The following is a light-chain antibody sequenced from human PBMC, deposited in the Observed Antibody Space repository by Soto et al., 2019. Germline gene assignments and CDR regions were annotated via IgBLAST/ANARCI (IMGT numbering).Light chain of an antibody. CDR3: LQDSGYSWT. CDR1: QRITTW. V-gene: IGKV1-5*01. Sequence: GARVTITCRASQRITTWLAWYQQKPGEAPKLLIYDASSLESGVPSRFSGSGYGTDFTLTISSLQPEDFATYFCLQDSGYSWTFGQGTKVDIK. J-gene: IGKJ1*01. CDR2: DAS.